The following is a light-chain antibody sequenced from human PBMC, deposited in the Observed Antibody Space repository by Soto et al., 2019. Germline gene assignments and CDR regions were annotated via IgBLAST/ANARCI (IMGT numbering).Light chain of an antibody. J-gene: IGKJ1*01. CDR3: QQSYSTPVT. Sequence: DIQMTQSPSTLSASVGDRVTITCRASQSISSWLAWYQQKPGKAPKLLIYKASSLESGVPSRFSGSGSGTEFTLTISSLQPDDFATYYCQQSYSTPVTFGQRTKV. CDR1: QSISSW. CDR2: KAS. V-gene: IGKV1-5*03.